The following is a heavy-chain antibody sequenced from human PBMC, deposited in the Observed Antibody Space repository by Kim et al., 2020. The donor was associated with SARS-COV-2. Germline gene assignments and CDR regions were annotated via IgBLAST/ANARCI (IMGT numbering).Heavy chain of an antibody. CDR1: GGSFSGYY. D-gene: IGHD4-17*01. CDR3: ARIRPTVTRIYYMDV. V-gene: IGHV4-34*01. Sequence: SETLSLTCAVYGGSFSGYYWSWIRQPPGKGLEWIGEINHSGSTNYNPSLKSRVTISVDTSKNQFSLKLSSVTAADTAVYYCARIRPTVTRIYYMDVWGKGTTVTVSS. J-gene: IGHJ6*03. CDR2: INHSGST.